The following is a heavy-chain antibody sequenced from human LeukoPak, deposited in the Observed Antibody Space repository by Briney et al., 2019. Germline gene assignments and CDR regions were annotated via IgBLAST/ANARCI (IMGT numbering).Heavy chain of an antibody. CDR2: IWYDGSNK. CDR3: ARDQSGYDFGFDY. D-gene: IGHD5-12*01. CDR1: GFTFSSYA. V-gene: IGHV3-33*01. J-gene: IGHJ4*02. Sequence: GSLRLSCAASGFTFSSYAMHWVRQAPGKGLEWVAVIWYDGSNKYYADSVKGRFTISRDNSKNTLYLQMNSLRAEDTAVYYCARDQSGYDFGFDYWGQGTLVTVSS.